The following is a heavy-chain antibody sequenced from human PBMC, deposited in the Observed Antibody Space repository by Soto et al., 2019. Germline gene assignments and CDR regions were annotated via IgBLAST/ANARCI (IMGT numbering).Heavy chain of an antibody. Sequence: QLQLQESGPGLVKPSETLSLTCTVSGGSISSSSYYWGWIRQPPGKGLEWIGSIYYSGSTYYNPSRKSRVTISVETSKNQFSLKLSSVTAADTAVYYCARHSSGGYCSGGSCSYYFDYWGQGTLVTVSS. J-gene: IGHJ4*02. D-gene: IGHD2-15*01. CDR1: GGSISSSSYY. CDR2: IYYSGST. CDR3: ARHSSGGYCSGGSCSYYFDY. V-gene: IGHV4-39*01.